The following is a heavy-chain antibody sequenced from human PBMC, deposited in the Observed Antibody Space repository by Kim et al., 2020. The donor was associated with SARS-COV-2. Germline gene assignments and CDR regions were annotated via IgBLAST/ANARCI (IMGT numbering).Heavy chain of an antibody. J-gene: IGHJ4*02. V-gene: IGHV4-39*01. CDR1: GGSISSSSYY. Sequence: SETLSLTCTVSGGSISSSSYYWGWIRQPPGKGLEWIGSIYYSGSTYYNPSLKSRVTISVDTSKNQFSLKLSSVTAADTAVYYCARCDGKYSSGWLDYWGQGTLVTVSS. D-gene: IGHD6-19*01. CDR3: ARCDGKYSSGWLDY. CDR2: IYYSGST.